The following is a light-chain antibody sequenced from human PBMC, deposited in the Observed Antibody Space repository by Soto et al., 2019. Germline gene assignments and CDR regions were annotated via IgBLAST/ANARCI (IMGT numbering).Light chain of an antibody. CDR3: QQYNNWPPLT. V-gene: IGKV3-15*01. CDR2: GAS. CDR1: QSVSGY. Sequence: EIVMTQSPATLSVSPGERATLSCRASQSVSGYLAWYQQKPGQAPRLLIYGASTRATGIPARFSGSGSGTELTLTISSLQSEDFAVYYCQQYNNWPPLTFGGGSKVEI. J-gene: IGKJ4*01.